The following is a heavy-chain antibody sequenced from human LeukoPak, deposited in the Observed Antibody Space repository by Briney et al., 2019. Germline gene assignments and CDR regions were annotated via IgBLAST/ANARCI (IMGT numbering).Heavy chain of an antibody. V-gene: IGHV3-48*01. CDR3: ARDGYSGSYYRLYYFFMDV. J-gene: IGHJ6*03. CDR1: GFTFSSYS. Sequence: PGGSLRLSCAASGFTFSSYSMNWVRQAPGKGLEWVSYISSSSSTIYYADSVKGRFTISRDNAKNSLYLQMNSLRGEDTAVYYCARDGYSGSYYRLYYFFMDVWGKGTTVTVSS. D-gene: IGHD1-26*01. CDR2: ISSSSSTI.